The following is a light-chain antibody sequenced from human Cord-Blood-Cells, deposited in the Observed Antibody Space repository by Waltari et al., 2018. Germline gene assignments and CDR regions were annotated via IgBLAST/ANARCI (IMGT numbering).Light chain of an antibody. CDR1: QSISSY. CDR3: QQSYSTPWT. CDR2: AAS. V-gene: IGKV1-39*01. Sequence: DLQMTQSPSSLSASVGDSVTITCRASQSISSYLNWYQQKPGKAPKLLIYAASSLQSGVPSRFSGSGSGTEFTLTISSLQPEDFATYYCQQSYSTPWTSGQGTKVEIK. J-gene: IGKJ1*01.